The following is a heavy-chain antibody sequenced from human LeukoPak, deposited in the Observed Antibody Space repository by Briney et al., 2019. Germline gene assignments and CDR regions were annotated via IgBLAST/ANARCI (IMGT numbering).Heavy chain of an antibody. CDR1: GFTFHDYA. J-gene: IGHJ4*02. V-gene: IGHV3-9*01. Sequence: GVSLRLSCAASGFTFHDYAMHWVRQAPGKGLEWVSGISWNSGSIGYADSVKGRFTISRDNAKNSLYLQMNSLRAEDTALYYCAKDGGAKGIITTVFDYWGQGTLVTVSS. D-gene: IGHD1-1*01. CDR2: ISWNSGSI. CDR3: AKDGGAKGIITTVFDY.